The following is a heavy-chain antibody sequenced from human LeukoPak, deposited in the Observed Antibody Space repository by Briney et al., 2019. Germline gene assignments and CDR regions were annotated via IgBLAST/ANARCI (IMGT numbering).Heavy chain of an antibody. D-gene: IGHD6-13*01. J-gene: IGHJ4*02. CDR2: INPNSGGT. CDR3: ARVRVTSRYSSSWSALGY. Sequence: GASVKVSCKASRYTFTGYYMHWVRQAPGQGLEWMGWINPNSGGTNYAQKFQGWVTMTRDTSISTAYMELSRLRSDDTAVYYCARVRVTSRYSSSWSALGYWGQGTLVTVSS. V-gene: IGHV1-2*04. CDR1: RYTFTGYY.